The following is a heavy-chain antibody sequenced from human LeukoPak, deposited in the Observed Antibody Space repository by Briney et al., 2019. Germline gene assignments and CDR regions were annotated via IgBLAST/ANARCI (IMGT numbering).Heavy chain of an antibody. Sequence: GGSLRLSCAASGFTFSSYGMHWVRQAPGKGLEWVAVIWYDGSNKYYADSVKGRFTISRDNSKNTLYLQMNSLRAEDTAVYYCATSTGWPGFDFWGQGTLVTVSS. CDR3: ATSTGWPGFDF. D-gene: IGHD6-19*01. V-gene: IGHV3-33*01. CDR1: GFTFSSYG. CDR2: IWYDGSNK. J-gene: IGHJ4*02.